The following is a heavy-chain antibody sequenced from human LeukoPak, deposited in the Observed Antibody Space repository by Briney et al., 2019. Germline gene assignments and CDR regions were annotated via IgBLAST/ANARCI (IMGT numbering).Heavy chain of an antibody. CDR3: ARDRRGWEKPELVDY. V-gene: IGHV3-20*04. Sequence: GGTLRLSCAASGFTLNTYAMSWVRQAPGKGLEWVSGINYGGTTYYANSVKGRFTISRDNAKNSLYLQINSLRVEDTALYYCARDRRGWEKPELVDYWGQGTLVIVSS. D-gene: IGHD1-14*01. CDR1: GFTLNTYA. J-gene: IGHJ4*02. CDR2: INYGGTT.